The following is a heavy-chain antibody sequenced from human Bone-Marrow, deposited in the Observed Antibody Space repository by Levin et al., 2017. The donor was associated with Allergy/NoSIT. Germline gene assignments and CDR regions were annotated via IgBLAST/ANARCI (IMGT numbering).Heavy chain of an antibody. CDR1: GYTFTGYY. CDR2: INPNSGGT. Sequence: ASVKVSCKASGYTFTGYYMHWVRQAPGQGLEWMGWINPNSGGTNYAQKFQGWVTMTRDTSISTAYMELSRLRSDDTAVYYCARVPIEYSSAPGAFDYYGMDGWGQGTTVTVSS. V-gene: IGHV1-2*04. CDR3: ARVPIEYSSAPGAFDYYGMDG. J-gene: IGHJ6*02. D-gene: IGHD6-6*01.